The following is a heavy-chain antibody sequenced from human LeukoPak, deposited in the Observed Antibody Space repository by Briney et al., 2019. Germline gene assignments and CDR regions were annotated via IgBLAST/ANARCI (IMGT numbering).Heavy chain of an antibody. J-gene: IGHJ6*03. CDR3: ARVEATRAYYYMDV. V-gene: IGHV3-20*04. CDR2: INWNGGST. Sequence: RSGGSLRLSCAASGFTFSDYYVSWIRQAPGKGLEWVSGINWNGGSTGYADSVKGRFTISRDSAKNSPYLQMNSLRAEDTALYYCARVEATRAYYYMDVWGKGTTVTVSS. CDR1: GFTFSDYY.